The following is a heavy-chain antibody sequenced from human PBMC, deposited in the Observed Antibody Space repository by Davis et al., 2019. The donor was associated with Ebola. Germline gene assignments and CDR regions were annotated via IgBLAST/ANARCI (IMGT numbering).Heavy chain of an antibody. J-gene: IGHJ6*02. D-gene: IGHD5-12*01. CDR3: VSGDGRGSSYDMDV. CDR1: GFTFSTYA. CDR2: MSHSSNTI. V-gene: IGHV3-48*01. Sequence: GSLRLSCAASGFTFSTYAMNWVRQAPGKGLEWVSYMSHSSNTIYYADSVKGRFTISRDNAKNSLFMQMNSLRAEETAVYYCVSGDGRGSSYDMDVWGQGTTVTVSS.